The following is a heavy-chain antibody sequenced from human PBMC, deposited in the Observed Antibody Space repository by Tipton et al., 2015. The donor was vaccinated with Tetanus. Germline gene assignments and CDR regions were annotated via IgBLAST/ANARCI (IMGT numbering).Heavy chain of an antibody. CDR2: IYYSGGT. V-gene: IGHV4-61*05. CDR1: GGSISSSSYY. J-gene: IGHJ3*02. CDR3: ATQGNTWIQTLRGFDI. D-gene: IGHD5-18*01. Sequence: TLSLTCTVSGGSISSSSYYWGWIRQPPGKGLEWIGYIYYSGGTKYDPSLKSRVTISVDTSKKQLSLKLSSVTAADTAMYYCATQGNTWIQTLRGFDIWGQGTMVTVSS.